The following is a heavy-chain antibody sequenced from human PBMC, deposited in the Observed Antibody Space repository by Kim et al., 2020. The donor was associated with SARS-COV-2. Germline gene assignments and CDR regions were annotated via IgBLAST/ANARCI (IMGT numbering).Heavy chain of an antibody. CDR3: ARDPGPDYVWGSYRYHDAFDI. J-gene: IGHJ3*02. D-gene: IGHD3-16*02. Sequence: ASVKVSCKASGYTFTSYGISWVRQAPGQGLEWMGWISAYNGNTNYAQKLQGRVTMTTDTSTSTAYMELRSLRSDDTAVYYCARDPGPDYVWGSYRYHDAFDIWGQGTMVTVSS. V-gene: IGHV1-18*01. CDR2: ISAYNGNT. CDR1: GYTFTSYG.